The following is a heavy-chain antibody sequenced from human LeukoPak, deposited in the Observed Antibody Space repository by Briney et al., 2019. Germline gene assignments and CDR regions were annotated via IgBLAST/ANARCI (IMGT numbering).Heavy chain of an antibody. D-gene: IGHD3-22*01. CDR2: IKQDGSEK. V-gene: IGHV3-7*01. CDR3: ARDLQYYDSSGYPDY. CDR1: GFTFSSYW. Sequence: GGSLRLSCAASGFTFSSYWMSWVRQAPGKGLEWVAHIKQDGSEKYYVDSVKGRFTISRDNAKNSLYLQMNSLRAEDTAVYYCARDLQYYDSSGYPDYWGQGTLVTVSS. J-gene: IGHJ4*02.